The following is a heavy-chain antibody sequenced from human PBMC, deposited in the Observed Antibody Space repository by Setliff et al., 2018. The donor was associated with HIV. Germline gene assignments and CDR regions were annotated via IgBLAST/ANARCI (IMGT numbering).Heavy chain of an antibody. D-gene: IGHD3-22*01. J-gene: IGHJ1*01. CDR2: INHRGST. V-gene: IGHV4-34*01. CDR3: ATTPYYYDSSEPFQH. Sequence: SETLSLTCTVSGGSISSYYWSWIRQPPGKGLEWIGEINHRGSTNYNPSLKSRVTMSVDTSKNQFSLKLSSVTAADTAVYYCATTPYYYDSSEPFQHWGQGTLVTVSS. CDR1: GGSISSYY.